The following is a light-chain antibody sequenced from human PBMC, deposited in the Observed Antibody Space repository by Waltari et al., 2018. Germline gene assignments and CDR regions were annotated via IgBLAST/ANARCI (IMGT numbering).Light chain of an antibody. CDR3: QSYDSGLSAPV. Sequence: QSVLTQPPSVSGAPGQRVTIPCSGSRSNIGSNHAIHWYQQLPGTAPKLLIYDGTNRPAGIPDRSSGSKSATASSLAITGLQAEDEADYYGQSYDSGLSAPVFGGGTKLTVL. CDR1: RSNIGSNHA. CDR2: DGT. V-gene: IGLV1-40*01. J-gene: IGLJ3*02.